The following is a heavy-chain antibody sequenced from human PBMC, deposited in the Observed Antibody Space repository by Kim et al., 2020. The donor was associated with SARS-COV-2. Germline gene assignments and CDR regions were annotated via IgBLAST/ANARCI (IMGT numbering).Heavy chain of an antibody. CDR2: IYYSGST. V-gene: IGHV4-59*01. CDR3: ARDRKEPYSSGPPGFDY. J-gene: IGHJ4*02. D-gene: IGHD6-25*01. Sequence: SETLSLTCTVSGGSISTYYWSWIRQPPGKGLEWIGFIYYSGSTIYNPSLKSRFTISVDTSKNHFSLKLNSVTAGDTAVYYCARDRKEPYSSGPPGFDYWGQGALGTVSS. CDR1: GGSISTYY.